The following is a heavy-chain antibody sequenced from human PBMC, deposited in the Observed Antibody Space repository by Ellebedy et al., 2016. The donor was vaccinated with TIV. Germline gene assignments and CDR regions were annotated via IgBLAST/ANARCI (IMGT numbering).Heavy chain of an antibody. CDR3: ESHYGSGSYYSEFRGMDV. V-gene: IGHV3-30-3*01. J-gene: IGHJ6*02. Sequence: GESLKISCAASGFTFSSYAMHWVRQAPGKGLEWVAVISYDGSNKYYADSVKGRFTISRDNSKNTLYLQMNSLRAEDTAVYYCESHYGSGSYYSEFRGMDVWGQGTTVTVSS. D-gene: IGHD3-10*01. CDR2: ISYDGSNK. CDR1: GFTFSSYA.